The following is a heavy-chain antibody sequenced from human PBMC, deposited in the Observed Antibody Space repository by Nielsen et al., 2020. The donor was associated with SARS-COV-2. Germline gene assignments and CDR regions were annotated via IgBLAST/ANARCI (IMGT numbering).Heavy chain of an antibody. CDR2: ISWNSGSI. CDR3: AKDIGYSSGGLDY. J-gene: IGHJ4*02. CDR1: GFTFSSYA. V-gene: IGHV3-9*01. Sequence: SLKISCAASGFTFSSYAMHWVRQAPGKGLEWVSGISWNSGSIGYADSVKGRFTISRDNAKNSLYLQMNSLRAEDTALYYCAKDIGYSSGGLDYWGQGTLVTVSS. D-gene: IGHD6-19*01.